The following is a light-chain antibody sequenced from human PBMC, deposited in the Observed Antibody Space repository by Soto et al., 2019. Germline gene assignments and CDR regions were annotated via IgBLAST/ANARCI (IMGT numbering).Light chain of an antibody. CDR2: KAS. CDR1: QNINTW. Sequence: DIQMTQSPSTLSASVGDRVTITCRASQNINTWLAWYQQKPGKAPYLLIYKASNLQSGVPSRFNGSASGTEFTLTISSLQPDDIATYYCQQYDAYPLTYGGGTKVEI. J-gene: IGKJ4*01. V-gene: IGKV1-5*03. CDR3: QQYDAYPLT.